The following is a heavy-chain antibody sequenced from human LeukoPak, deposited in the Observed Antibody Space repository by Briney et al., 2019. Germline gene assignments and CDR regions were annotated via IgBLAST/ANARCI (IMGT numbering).Heavy chain of an antibody. CDR3: ARDKGYCTNGVCLGSNWFDP. CDR1: GYTFTGYY. J-gene: IGHJ5*02. CDR2: INPNSGGT. V-gene: IGHV1-2*02. Sequence: ASVKVSCKASGYTFTGYYMHWVRQAPGQGLEWMGWINPNSGGTNYAQKFEGRVTMTRDTSISTAYMELSRLRFDDTAVYYCARDKGYCTNGVCLGSNWFDPWGQGTLVTVSS. D-gene: IGHD2-8*01.